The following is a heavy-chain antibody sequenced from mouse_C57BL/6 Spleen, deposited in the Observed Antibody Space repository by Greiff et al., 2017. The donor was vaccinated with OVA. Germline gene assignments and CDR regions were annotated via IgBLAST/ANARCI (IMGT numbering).Heavy chain of an antibody. CDR1: GFNIKNTY. V-gene: IGHV14-3*01. CDR2: IDPANGNT. Sequence: EVQLVESVAELVRPGASVKLSCTASGFNIKNTYMHWVKQRPEQGLEWIGRIDPANGNTKYAPKFQGKATITADTSSNTAYLQLSSLTSEDTAIYYCARSITTVVGYFDVWGTGTTVTVSS. J-gene: IGHJ1*03. D-gene: IGHD1-1*01. CDR3: ARSITTVVGYFDV.